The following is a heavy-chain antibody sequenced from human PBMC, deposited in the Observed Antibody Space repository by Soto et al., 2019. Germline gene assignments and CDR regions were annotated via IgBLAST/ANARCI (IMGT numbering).Heavy chain of an antibody. J-gene: IGHJ4*01. CDR1: GYTFTTYD. Sequence: GASVKVSCKASGYTFTTYDINWVRQAAGQGHEWMGWMSPNSGNTGYAPGFQGRVTMTRDTSISTAYMELSSLRSDDTAVYYCARGDFYCNTASCNNYWGQGTLVTVSS. CDR2: MSPNSGNT. D-gene: IGHD3-3*01. V-gene: IGHV1-8*01. CDR3: ARGDFYCNTASCNNY.